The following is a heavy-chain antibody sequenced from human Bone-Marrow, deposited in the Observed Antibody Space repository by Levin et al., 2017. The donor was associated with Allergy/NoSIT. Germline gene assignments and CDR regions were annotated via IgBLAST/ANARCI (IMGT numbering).Heavy chain of an antibody. J-gene: IGHJ3*02. CDR3: ARDVLPNGSRAFDI. Sequence: PGESLKISCAASGFTFSAFGFHWVRQAPGKGLEWLAIVSYDGSYIYYAESVKGRFIISRDNSKNTVYLQTNSLTADDTAVYYCARDVLPNGSRAFDIWGQGTLVTVSS. CDR2: VSYDGSYI. V-gene: IGHV3-33*05. D-gene: IGHD3-10*01. CDR1: GFTFSAFG.